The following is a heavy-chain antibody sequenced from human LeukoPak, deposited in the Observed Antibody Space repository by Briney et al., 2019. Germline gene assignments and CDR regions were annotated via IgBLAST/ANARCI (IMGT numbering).Heavy chain of an antibody. D-gene: IGHD2-15*01. J-gene: IGHJ6*02. Sequence: ASVKVSCKASGYTFTSYYMHWVRQAPGQGLEWMGIINPSGGSTSYAQKFQGRVTMTRDTSISTAYMELSRLRSDDTAVYYCARGYCSGGSCFDYYGMDVWGQGTTVTVSS. V-gene: IGHV1-46*01. CDR1: GYTFTSYY. CDR2: INPSGGST. CDR3: ARGYCSGGSCFDYYGMDV.